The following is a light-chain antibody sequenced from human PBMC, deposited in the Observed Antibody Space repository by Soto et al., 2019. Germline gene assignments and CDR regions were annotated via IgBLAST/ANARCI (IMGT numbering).Light chain of an antibody. Sequence: EIVLTQSPGTLSLSPGERATLSCRASQSVSSTYLAWYQQKPGQAPRLLIYGASSRATGIPDRFSGSGSGTDFILTISRLEPEDFAVYYCQQYGRSPPNTFGGGTKVDIK. CDR1: QSVSSTY. CDR3: QQYGRSPPNT. V-gene: IGKV3-20*01. CDR2: GAS. J-gene: IGKJ4*01.